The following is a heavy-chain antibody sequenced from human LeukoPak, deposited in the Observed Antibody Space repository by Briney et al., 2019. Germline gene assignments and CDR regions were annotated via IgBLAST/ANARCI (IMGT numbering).Heavy chain of an antibody. J-gene: IGHJ6*04. D-gene: IGHD3-10*01. CDR1: GFTFSSYW. V-gene: IGHV3-7*03. CDR3: ARDRAVRGQYGMDV. CDR2: IKQDGSEK. Sequence: GGSLGLSCAASGFTFSSYWMSWVRQAPGKGLEWVANIKQDGSEKYYVDSVKGRFTISRDNAKNSLYLQMNSLRAEDTAVYYCARDRAVRGQYGMDVWGKGTTVTVSS.